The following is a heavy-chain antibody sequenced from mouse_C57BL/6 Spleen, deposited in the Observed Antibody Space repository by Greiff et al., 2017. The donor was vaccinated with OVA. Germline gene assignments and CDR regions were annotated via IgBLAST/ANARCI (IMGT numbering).Heavy chain of an antibody. J-gene: IGHJ3*01. CDR3: ANYEYDDGGPFAY. CDR2: INPSSGYT. Sequence: QVQLQQSGAELAKPGASVKLSCKASGYTFTSYWMHWVKQRPGQGLEWIGYINPSSGYTKYNQKFKDKATLTADKSSSTAYMQLSSLTYEDSAVYYCANYEYDDGGPFAYWGQGTLVTVSA. V-gene: IGHV1-7*01. D-gene: IGHD2-4*01. CDR1: GYTFTSYW.